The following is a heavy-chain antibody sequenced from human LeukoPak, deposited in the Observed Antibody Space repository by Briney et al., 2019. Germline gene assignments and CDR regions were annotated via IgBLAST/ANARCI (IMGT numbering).Heavy chain of an antibody. CDR3: ARPTYYYDSSGYYVGAFDI. D-gene: IGHD3-22*01. J-gene: IGHJ3*02. Sequence: SETLSLTCTVSGGSISSSSYYWGWIRQPPGKGLEWIGSIYYSGSTYYNPSLKSRVTISVDTSKNQFSLKLSSVTAADTAVYYCARPTYYYDSSGYYVGAFDIWGQGTMVTVSS. V-gene: IGHV4-39*01. CDR1: GGSISSSSYY. CDR2: IYYSGST.